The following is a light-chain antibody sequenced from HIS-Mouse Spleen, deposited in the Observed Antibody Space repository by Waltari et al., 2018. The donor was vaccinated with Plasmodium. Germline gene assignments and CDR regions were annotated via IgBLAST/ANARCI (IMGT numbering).Light chain of an antibody. Sequence: QSALTQPPSASGSPGQSVTISCTGTSSHVGGSNYVSWYQQHPGKAPNLMIYEVSKRPSGVPDRFSGSKSGNTASLTVSGLQAEDEADYYCSSYAGSNNLVFGGGTKLTVL. CDR2: EVS. CDR1: SSHVGGSNY. V-gene: IGLV2-8*01. J-gene: IGLJ2*01. CDR3: SSYAGSNNLV.